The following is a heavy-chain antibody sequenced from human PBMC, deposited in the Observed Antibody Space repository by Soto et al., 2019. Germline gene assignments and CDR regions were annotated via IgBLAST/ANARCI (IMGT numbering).Heavy chain of an antibody. V-gene: IGHV3-11*01. CDR2: ISSSGSTI. D-gene: IGHD2-15*01. CDR3: ARDMSGYCSGGSCYSGWFDP. Sequence: VGSLRLSCAASGFTFSDYYMSWIRQAPGKGLEWVSYISSSGSTIYYADSVKGRFTISRDNAKNSLYLQMNSLRAEDTAVYYCARDMSGYCSGGSCYSGWFDPWGQGTLVTVSS. CDR1: GFTFSDYY. J-gene: IGHJ5*02.